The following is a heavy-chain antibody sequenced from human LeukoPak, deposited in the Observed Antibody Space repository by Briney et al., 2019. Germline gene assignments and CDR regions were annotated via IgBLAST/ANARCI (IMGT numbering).Heavy chain of an antibody. CDR2: IYTGGKT. V-gene: IGHV3-66*01. J-gene: IGHJ4*02. D-gene: IGHD2-8*01. CDR1: GVTVSSNY. CDR3: GNICDLLYHFDS. Sequence: GALRVSCAASGVTVSSNYMSWVRQAPGKGLEWASGIYTGGKTYHADSVKGRLNLSRDTPKNTVYLQMTSLRAEDTAMYYCGNICDLLYHFDSWGQGTLVTVSS.